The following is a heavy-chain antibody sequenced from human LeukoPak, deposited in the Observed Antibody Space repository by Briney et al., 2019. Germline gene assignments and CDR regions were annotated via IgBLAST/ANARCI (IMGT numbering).Heavy chain of an antibody. CDR2: INPNSGGT. D-gene: IGHD6-19*01. J-gene: IGHJ4*02. CDR3: AKEAGNGWSYFDY. CDR1: GYTFTGYY. Sequence: ASVKVSCTASGYTFTGYYMHWVRQAPGQGLEWMGWINPNSGGTNYAQKFQGRFTISRDNSKNTVYLQMISLRAEDTAVYHCAKEAGNGWSYFDYWGQGSLVTVSS. V-gene: IGHV1-2*02.